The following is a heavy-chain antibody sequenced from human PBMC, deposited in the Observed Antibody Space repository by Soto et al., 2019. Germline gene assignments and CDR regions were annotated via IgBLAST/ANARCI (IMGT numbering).Heavy chain of an antibody. CDR1: GGTFSSYA. V-gene: IGHV1-69*13. Sequence: SVKVSCKASGGTFSSYAISWVRQAPGQGLEWMGGIIPIFGTANYAQKFQGRVTITADESTSTAYMELSSLRSEDTAVYYCARDLAYCGGDCYPTLDYWGQGTLVTVS. J-gene: IGHJ4*02. CDR3: ARDLAYCGGDCYPTLDY. CDR2: IIPIFGTA. D-gene: IGHD2-21*02.